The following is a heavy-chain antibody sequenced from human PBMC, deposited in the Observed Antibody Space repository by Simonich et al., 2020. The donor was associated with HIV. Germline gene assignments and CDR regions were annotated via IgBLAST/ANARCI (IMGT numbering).Heavy chain of an antibody. J-gene: IGHJ3*02. CDR2: IGSKAHSYAT. D-gene: IGHD6-19*01. V-gene: IGHV3-73*02. Sequence: EYGGGLVQPGGSLRLSCAASGFTFSASAMPWVRQASGKGLGWVGRIGSKAHSYATAYGASVKGRLTISRDDSKNTAYLQMNSLKTEDTAVYYCTRGLIAVADRDAFDIWGQGTMVTVSS. CDR3: TRGLIAVADRDAFDI. CDR1: GFTFSASA.